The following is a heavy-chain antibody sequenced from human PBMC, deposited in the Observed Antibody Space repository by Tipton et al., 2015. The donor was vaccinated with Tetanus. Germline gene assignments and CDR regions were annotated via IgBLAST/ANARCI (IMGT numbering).Heavy chain of an antibody. Sequence: WAWIRQPPGKGLEWIGTMYNSGATYYNPSLKGRVTISGDTSKNLFSLTSVTASDTAVYYCARPEASGRARGFDIWGQGTKVTVSP. CDR2: MYNSGAT. J-gene: IGHJ3*02. D-gene: IGHD3-10*01. V-gene: IGHV4-39*02. CDR3: ARPEASGRARGFDI.